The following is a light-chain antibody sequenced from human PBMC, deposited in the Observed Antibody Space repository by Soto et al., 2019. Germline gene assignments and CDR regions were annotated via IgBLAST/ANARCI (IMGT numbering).Light chain of an antibody. Sequence: DIQMTQSPSSLSASVGDRVTISCRASQSISNFLLWYQQKPGEAPKVIIYSASSLQSGAPSRFSGSGSGTDFTLTITSWQPEDLATYYCQHSYDAPLTFGGGTRVEIK. CDR1: QSISNF. CDR3: QHSYDAPLT. J-gene: IGKJ4*01. V-gene: IGKV1-39*01. CDR2: SAS.